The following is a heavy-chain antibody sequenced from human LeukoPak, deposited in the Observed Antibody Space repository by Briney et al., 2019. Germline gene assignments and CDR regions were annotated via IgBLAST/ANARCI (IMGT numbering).Heavy chain of an antibody. Sequence: GGSLGLSFAASGLPFSTYAMSWFRQAPGEGLDWASAISTNGGSTYFADSVKGRFTITRDNSKNTLSLEMNSLRPEDTAVYYCVKGSAGSRPYYFDYWGQGTLLTVSS. CDR1: GLPFSTYA. CDR2: ISTNGGST. CDR3: VKGSAGSRPYYFDY. J-gene: IGHJ4*02. D-gene: IGHD6-13*01. V-gene: IGHV3-23*01.